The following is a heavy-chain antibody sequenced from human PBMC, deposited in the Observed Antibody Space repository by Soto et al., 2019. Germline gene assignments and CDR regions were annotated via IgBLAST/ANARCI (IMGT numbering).Heavy chain of an antibody. CDR2: ISAHNGDT. CDR3: ARDPHEFWSPYFFDP. Sequence: ASVKVSCKASGYAFDIFGISRVRQAPGQGFEWMGWISAHNGDTNYAQKFQGRVTMTTDTSTSTAYMELRSLTSDDTAVYYCARDPHEFWSPYFFDPWGQGTLVTVSS. V-gene: IGHV1-18*01. D-gene: IGHD3-3*01. J-gene: IGHJ5*02. CDR1: GYAFDIFG.